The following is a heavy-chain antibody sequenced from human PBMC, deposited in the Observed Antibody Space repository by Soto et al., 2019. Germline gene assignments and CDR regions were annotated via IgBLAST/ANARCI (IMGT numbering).Heavy chain of an antibody. CDR1: GFTFSSYA. V-gene: IGHV3-23*01. CDR2: ISGSGGST. J-gene: IGHJ3*02. D-gene: IGHD4-17*01. CDR3: GKDPNGDYVGAFDM. Sequence: GSLRLSCAASGFTFSSYAMSWVRLAPGKGLEWVSAISGSGGSTYYTDSVKGRFTISRDNSKNTLYLQMNSLRAEDTAVYYCGKDPNGDYVGAFDMWGRGTMVTV.